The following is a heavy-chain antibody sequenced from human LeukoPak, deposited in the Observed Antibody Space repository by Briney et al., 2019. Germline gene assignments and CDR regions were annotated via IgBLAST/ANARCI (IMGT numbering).Heavy chain of an antibody. V-gene: IGHV3-30-3*01. D-gene: IGHD5-12*01. CDR3: ARDVDIVATNTLDY. Sequence: GGSLRLSCAASGFTFSSYAMHWVRQAPGKGLEWVAVISYDGSNKYYADSVKGRFTISRDNSKNTLYLQMNSLRAEDTAVYYCARDVDIVATNTLDYWGQGTLVTVS. CDR1: GFTFSSYA. J-gene: IGHJ4*02. CDR2: ISYDGSNK.